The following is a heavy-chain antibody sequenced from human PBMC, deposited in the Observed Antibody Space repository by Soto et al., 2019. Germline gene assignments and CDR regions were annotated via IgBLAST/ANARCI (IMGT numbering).Heavy chain of an antibody. J-gene: IGHJ6*02. V-gene: IGHV3-23*01. CDR1: GFIFSNYA. CDR3: AKEVAPYYYYYTLDV. D-gene: IGHD5-12*01. Sequence: PGGSLRLSCGASGFIFSNYAMSWVRQAPGKGLEWVSTISVSGGSTYYADSVKGRFTISRDNSKNTLFLQMNSLRGEDTAVYYCAKEVAPYYYYYTLDVWGQGTTVTVS. CDR2: ISVSGGST.